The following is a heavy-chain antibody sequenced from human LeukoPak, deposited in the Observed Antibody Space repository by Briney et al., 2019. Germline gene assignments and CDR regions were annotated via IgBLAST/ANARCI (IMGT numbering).Heavy chain of an antibody. Sequence: SETLFLTCTVSGGSISSYYWSWIRQPPGKGLEWIGYIYYSGSTNYNPSLKSRVTISVDTSKNQFSLKLSSVTAADTAVCYCARGIVGSGLYMDVWGKGTTVTVSS. J-gene: IGHJ6*03. V-gene: IGHV4-59*01. D-gene: IGHD3-3*01. CDR2: IYYSGST. CDR3: ARGIVGSGLYMDV. CDR1: GGSISSYY.